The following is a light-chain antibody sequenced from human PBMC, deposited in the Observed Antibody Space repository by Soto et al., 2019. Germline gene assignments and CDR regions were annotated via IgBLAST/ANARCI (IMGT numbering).Light chain of an antibody. V-gene: IGKV3-11*01. CDR2: DAS. J-gene: IGKJ3*01. CDR3: QQRSNWFS. Sequence: EIVLTQSPATLSLSPGERPTLSCRASQSVSSYLAWYQQKPGQAPRLLIYDASNRATGIPARFSGSGSGTDFTLTISSLEPEDFAVYYCQQRSNWFSFGPGTKVDV. CDR1: QSVSSY.